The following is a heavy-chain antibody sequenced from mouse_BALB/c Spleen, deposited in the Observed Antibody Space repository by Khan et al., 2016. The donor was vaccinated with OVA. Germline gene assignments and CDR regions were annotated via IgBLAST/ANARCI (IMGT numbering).Heavy chain of an antibody. D-gene: IGHD1-1*01. CDR1: GYSITSDYA. CDR3: ARSVYYSGSTCYYFDF. CDR2: ISYSGYT. V-gene: IGHV3-2*02. Sequence: EVQLQESGPGLMKPPQSLSLTCTVTGYSITSDYAWNWIRQFPGNKLEWMGYISYSGYTSYNPSLKSRISVTRDTSKNPFFLPLNSVTTEDTATYFCARSVYYSGSTCYYFDFWGQGTTLTVSS. J-gene: IGHJ2*01.